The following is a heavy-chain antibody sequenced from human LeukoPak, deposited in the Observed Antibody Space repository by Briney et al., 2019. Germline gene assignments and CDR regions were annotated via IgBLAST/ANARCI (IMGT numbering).Heavy chain of an antibody. J-gene: IGHJ6*03. CDR1: GFTVSSNY. V-gene: IGHV3-53*01. Sequence: PGGSLRLSCAASGFTVSSNYMSWVRQAPGKGLEWVSVIYSGGSTYYADSVKGRFTISRDNSKNTLYLQMNSLRAEDTAVYYCARDWGTYYDFWSGYTPYYYYMDVWGKGTTVTVSS. CDR3: ARDWGTYYDFWSGYTPYYYYMDV. D-gene: IGHD3-3*01. CDR2: IYSGGST.